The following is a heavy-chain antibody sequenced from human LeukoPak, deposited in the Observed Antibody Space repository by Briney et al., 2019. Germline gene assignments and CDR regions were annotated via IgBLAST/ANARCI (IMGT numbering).Heavy chain of an antibody. D-gene: IGHD3-9*01. J-gene: IGHJ4*02. CDR1: GFTFSDSA. V-gene: IGHV3-73*01. CDR2: IRTQANNDAT. Sequence: GGSLRLSCTASGFTFSDSAMHWVRQASGKGLEWLGRIRTQANNDATAYGASAKGRFIISRDDSRNTAYLQMNSLKTEDTAVYYCAGDYNSLTGLNYWGQGTLVTVSS. CDR3: AGDYNSLTGLNY.